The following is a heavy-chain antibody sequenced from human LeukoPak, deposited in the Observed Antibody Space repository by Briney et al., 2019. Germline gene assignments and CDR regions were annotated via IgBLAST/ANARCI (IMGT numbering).Heavy chain of an antibody. V-gene: IGHV4-39*01. CDR1: GGSISSGGYY. D-gene: IGHD3-3*01. Sequence: SETLSLTCTVSGGSISSGGYYWGWIRQAPGQGLEWIGTIDHSETTYYNPSLESRVTISVDTSKNQFSLKLSSVTAADTAVYYCARHRPWSGYYSDNWFDPWGQGTLVTVSS. CDR2: IDHSETT. J-gene: IGHJ5*02. CDR3: ARHRPWSGYYSDNWFDP.